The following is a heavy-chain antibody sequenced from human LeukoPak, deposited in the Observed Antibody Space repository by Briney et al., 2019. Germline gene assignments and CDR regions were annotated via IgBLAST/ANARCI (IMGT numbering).Heavy chain of an antibody. CDR1: GYXFTSYY. Sequence: ASVKVSCKASGYXFTSYYIHWVRQAPGQGLEWMGIINPSGGSTNYAQKFQGRVTMTRDTSTSTVYMELSSLRSEDTAVYYCAGGRRDGRIDYWGQGTLVTVSS. D-gene: IGHD5-24*01. CDR3: AGGRRDGRIDY. J-gene: IGHJ4*02. V-gene: IGHV1-46*01. CDR2: INPSGGST.